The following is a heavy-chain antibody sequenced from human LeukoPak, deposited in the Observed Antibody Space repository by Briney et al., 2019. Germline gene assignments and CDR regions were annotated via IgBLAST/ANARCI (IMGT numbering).Heavy chain of an antibody. CDR2: IKQDGSEQ. CDR1: GFTFSDYY. Sequence: GGSLRLSCAASGFTFSDYYMSWIRQAPGKGLEWVANIKQDGSEQFYLDSVKGRFTISRDNSKNTLYLQMNSLRAEDTAVYYCAKDWGLYDYDILTGYYRYYYYGMDVWGQGTTVTVSS. CDR3: AKDWGLYDYDILTGYYRYYYYGMDV. V-gene: IGHV3-7*01. D-gene: IGHD3-9*01. J-gene: IGHJ6*02.